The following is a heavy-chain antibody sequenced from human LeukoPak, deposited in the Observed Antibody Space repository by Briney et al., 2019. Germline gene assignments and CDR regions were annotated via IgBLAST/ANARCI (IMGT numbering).Heavy chain of an antibody. CDR2: IGESGSYT. Sequence: GGSLRLSCAASGFTFSTYGMHWVRQAPGRGLEWVSSIGESGSYTYYADSVKGRFTVSRDNSESTLYLQMSSLRAEDTALYYCAKDVASGTYCDYWGQGTLVTVSS. CDR3: AKDVASGTYCDY. D-gene: IGHD1-26*01. CDR1: GFTFSTYG. V-gene: IGHV3-23*01. J-gene: IGHJ4*02.